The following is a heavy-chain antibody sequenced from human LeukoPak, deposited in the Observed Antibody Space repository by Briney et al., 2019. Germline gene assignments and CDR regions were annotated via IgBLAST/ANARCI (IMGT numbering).Heavy chain of an antibody. CDR2: IYFSGST. Sequence: PSETLSLTCTVSGGSISSYYWSWIRQPPGKGLERIGYIYFSGSTNYNPSLKSRVTISVDTSRNQFSLQLSSVTAADTAVYYCARTSHPHGSGWLFDYWGQGTLVTVSS. V-gene: IGHV4-59*01. D-gene: IGHD6-13*01. J-gene: IGHJ4*02. CDR3: ARTSHPHGSGWLFDY. CDR1: GGSISSYY.